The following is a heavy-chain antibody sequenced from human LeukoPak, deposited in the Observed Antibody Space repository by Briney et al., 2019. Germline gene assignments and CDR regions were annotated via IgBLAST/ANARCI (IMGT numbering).Heavy chain of an antibody. CDR1: GFSLSNAAMG. V-gene: IGHV2-26*01. D-gene: IGHD6-13*01. J-gene: IGHJ4*02. CDR2: IFSNDEK. CDR3: ARILGGYTSSWPRSGPIDY. Sequence: ESGPTLVNPTETLTLTCTVSGFSLSNAAMGVSYIRQPPGHALGWLAHIFSNDEKSYSKSLKRRLTISKDTSRSQVVLTMTNMDPVDTATYYCARILGGYTSSWPRSGPIDYWGQGTLVTVSS.